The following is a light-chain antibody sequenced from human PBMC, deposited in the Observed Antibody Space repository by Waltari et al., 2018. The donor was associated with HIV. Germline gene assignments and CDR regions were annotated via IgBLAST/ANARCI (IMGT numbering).Light chain of an antibody. J-gene: IGLJ3*02. CDR1: SNNVGYQG. V-gene: IGLV10-54*01. CDR3: SAWDSSLSAWV. CDR2: RNN. Sequence: QAGLTQPPSVSKGLRQTATLTCTGNSNNVGYQGAAWLQQHQGHPPKLLSYRNNNRPSGIPEGLSASRSGNTASLTITGLQPEDEADYYCSAWDSSLSAWVFGGGTKLTVL.